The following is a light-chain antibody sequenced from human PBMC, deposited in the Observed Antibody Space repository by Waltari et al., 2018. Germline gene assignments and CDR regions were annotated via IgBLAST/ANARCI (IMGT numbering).Light chain of an antibody. V-gene: IGKV3-15*01. CDR2: GAS. Sequence: EIVMTQSPATLSVSPGERATLSCRASPSVSSNLAWYQQKPGRAPRLLIYGASTRATGIPARFSGSGSGTEFTLTISSLQSEDFAVYYCQQYNGPETFGQGTRLEIK. CDR1: PSVSSN. CDR3: QQYNGPET. J-gene: IGKJ5*01.